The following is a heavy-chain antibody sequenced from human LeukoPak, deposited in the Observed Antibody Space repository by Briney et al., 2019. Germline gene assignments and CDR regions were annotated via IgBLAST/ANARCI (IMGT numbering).Heavy chain of an antibody. Sequence: ASVKVSCKASGYTFTGYYMHWVRQAPGQGLEWMGWINPNSGGTNYAQKFQGRVTMTKDTSISTACMELSRLRSDDTAVYYCAREVSSSSLSYYYYYMDVWGKGTTVTVSS. V-gene: IGHV1-2*02. CDR2: INPNSGGT. CDR3: AREVSSSSLSYYYYYMDV. CDR1: GYTFTGYY. J-gene: IGHJ6*03. D-gene: IGHD6-6*01.